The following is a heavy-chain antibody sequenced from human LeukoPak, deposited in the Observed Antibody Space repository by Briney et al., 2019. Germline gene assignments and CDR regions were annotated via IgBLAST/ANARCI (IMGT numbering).Heavy chain of an antibody. J-gene: IGHJ4*02. V-gene: IGHV3-11*06. CDR1: GFTFSDYY. CDR3: ARAIVVVPAAQYYFDY. CDR2: ISSSSSYT. D-gene: IGHD2-2*01. Sequence: GGSLRLSCAASGFTFSDYYMSWIRQAPGKGLGWVSYISSSSSYTNYADSVKGRFTISRDNAKNSLYLQMNSLRAEDTAVYYCARAIVVVPAAQYYFDYWGQGTLVTVSS.